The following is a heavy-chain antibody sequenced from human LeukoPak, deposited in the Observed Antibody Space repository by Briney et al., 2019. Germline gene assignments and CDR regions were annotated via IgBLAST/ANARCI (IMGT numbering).Heavy chain of an antibody. V-gene: IGHV1-69*05. CDR1: GGTFSSYA. CDR2: IIPIFGTA. CDR3: ARDPSLYCGGDCYSSGDAFDI. D-gene: IGHD2-21*02. J-gene: IGHJ3*02. Sequence: ASVTVSCKASGGTFSSYAISWVRQAAGQGLEWMGGIIPIFGTANYAQKFQGRVTITTDESTSTAYMELSSLRSEDTAVYYCARDPSLYCGGDCYSSGDAFDIWGQGTMVTVSS.